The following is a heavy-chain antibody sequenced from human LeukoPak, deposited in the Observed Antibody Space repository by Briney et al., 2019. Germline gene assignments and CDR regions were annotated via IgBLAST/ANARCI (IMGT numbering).Heavy chain of an antibody. D-gene: IGHD1-26*01. J-gene: IGHJ4*02. V-gene: IGHV4-4*09. CDR1: NSSISSYH. CDR2: ILTSGTT. Sequence: SETLSLTCTVSNSSISSYHWSWVRQPPGKGLEWIGYILTSGTTNYNPSLKSRLTISVDTSKNQFTLKLSSVTAADTAVYYCARLRVSGSYLYYFDYWGQGTLVTVSS. CDR3: ARLRVSGSYLYYFDY.